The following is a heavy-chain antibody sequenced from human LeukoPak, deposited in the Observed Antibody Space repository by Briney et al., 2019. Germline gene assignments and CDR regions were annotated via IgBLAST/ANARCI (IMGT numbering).Heavy chain of an antibody. D-gene: IGHD6-19*01. CDR3: ARDLYPYSSGWIYFDY. J-gene: IGHJ4*02. CDR2: IIPIFGTA. V-gene: IGHV1-69*05. CDR1: GGTFSSYS. Sequence: SVKVSCKASGGTFSSYSISWVRQAPGQGLEWMGRIIPIFGTANYAQKFQGRVTITTDESTSTAYMELSSLRSEDKAVYYCARDLYPYSSGWIYFDYWGQGTLVTVSS.